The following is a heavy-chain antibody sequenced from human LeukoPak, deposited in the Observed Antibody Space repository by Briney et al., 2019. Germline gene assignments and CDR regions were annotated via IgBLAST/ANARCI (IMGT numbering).Heavy chain of an antibody. V-gene: IGHV3-15*01. Sequence: PGGSLRLSCAASGFTFSNAWMSWVRQAPGKGLEWVGRIKSKTDRGTTGYAAPVKGRFTISRDDSKNTLYLQMNSLKTEDTAVYYCTTDGTAYYESSGYYYPDYWGQGTLVTVSS. D-gene: IGHD3-22*01. CDR1: GFTFSNAW. CDR3: TTDGTAYYESSGYYYPDY. J-gene: IGHJ4*02. CDR2: IKSKTDRGTT.